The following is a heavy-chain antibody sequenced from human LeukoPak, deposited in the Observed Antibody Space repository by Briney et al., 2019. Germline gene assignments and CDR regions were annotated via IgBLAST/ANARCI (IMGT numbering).Heavy chain of an antibody. J-gene: IGHJ4*02. D-gene: IGHD3-10*01. V-gene: IGHV1-2*02. CDR1: GYTFTGYY. CDR2: INPNSGGT. CDR3: ASGAWFGEFHPLDY. Sequence: ASVRVSCKASGYTFTGYYMHWVRQAPGQGLEWMGWINPNSGGTNYAQKFQGRVTMTRDTSISTAYMELSRLRSDGTAVYYCASGAWFGEFHPLDYWGQGTLVTVSS.